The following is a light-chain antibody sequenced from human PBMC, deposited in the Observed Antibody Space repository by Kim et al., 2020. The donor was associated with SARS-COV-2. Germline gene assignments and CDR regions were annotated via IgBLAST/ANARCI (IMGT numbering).Light chain of an antibody. CDR2: GAS. J-gene: IGKJ5*01. Sequence: ASVGDRVTITCQASQDISNFLNWYQQKPGKAHKLLIYGASNLETGVPSRFSGSGSGTDYTFTISSLQPEDIATYYCQQYDNLPITFGQGKRLEIK. CDR1: QDISNF. V-gene: IGKV1-33*01. CDR3: QQYDNLPIT.